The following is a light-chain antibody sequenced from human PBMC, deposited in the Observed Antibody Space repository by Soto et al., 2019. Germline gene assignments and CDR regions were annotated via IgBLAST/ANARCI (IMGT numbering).Light chain of an antibody. CDR3: SSYASSSPHV. V-gene: IGLV2-14*03. CDR2: DVS. J-gene: IGLJ1*01. Sequence: QSALTQPASVSGSPGQSITISCTGTNSDVGGYNYVSWYQFHPGKAPKLMIYDVSNRPSGVSNRFSGSKSGNTASLTISGLQAEDEADYYCSSYASSSPHVFGTGTKVTVL. CDR1: NSDVGGYNY.